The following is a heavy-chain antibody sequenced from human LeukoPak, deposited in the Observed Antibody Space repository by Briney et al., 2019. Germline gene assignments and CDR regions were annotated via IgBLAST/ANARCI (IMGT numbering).Heavy chain of an antibody. CDR2: ISGSGGSA. CDR3: AKVAVSSSGWSGAFDI. CDR1: GFTFSSYA. D-gene: IGHD6-19*01. J-gene: IGHJ3*02. Sequence: PGGSLRLSCAASGFTFSSYAMSWVRQAPGKGLEWVSAISGSGGSAYYADSVKGRFTISRDNSKNTLYLQMNSLRAEDTAVYYCAKVAVSSSGWSGAFDIWGQGTMVTVSS. V-gene: IGHV3-23*01.